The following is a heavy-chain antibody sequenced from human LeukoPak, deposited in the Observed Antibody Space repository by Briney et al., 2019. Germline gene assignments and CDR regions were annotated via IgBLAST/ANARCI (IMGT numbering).Heavy chain of an antibody. J-gene: IGHJ4*02. V-gene: IGHV4-59*01. CDR2: IYYSGST. Sequence: PSETLSLTCTVSGGSISSYYWSWIRQPPGKGLEWIGYIYYSGSTNYNPSLKSRVTISVDTSKNQFSLKLSSVTAADTAVYYCARVVVAANQYPDYWGQGTLVTVSS. CDR1: GGSISSYY. D-gene: IGHD2-15*01. CDR3: ARVVVAANQYPDY.